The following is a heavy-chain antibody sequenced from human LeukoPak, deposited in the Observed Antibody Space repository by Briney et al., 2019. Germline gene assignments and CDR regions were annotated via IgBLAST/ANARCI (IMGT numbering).Heavy chain of an antibody. CDR2: IYYSGST. CDR1: GGSISSSSYY. CDR3: ARATSTYCGGDCYSVDY. D-gene: IGHD2-21*02. V-gene: IGHV4-39*07. Sequence: PSETLSLTCTVSGGSISSSSYYWGWIRQPPGKGLEWIGSIYYSGSTYYNPSLKSRVTISVDTSKNQFSLKLSSVTAADTAVYYCARATSTYCGGDCYSVDYWGQGTLVTVSS. J-gene: IGHJ4*02.